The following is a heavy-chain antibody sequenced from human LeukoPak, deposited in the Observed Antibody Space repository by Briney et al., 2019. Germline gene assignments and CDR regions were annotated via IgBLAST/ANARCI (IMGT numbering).Heavy chain of an antibody. CDR3: AIIMVRGVIGY. CDR2: IDQDGSEK. V-gene: IGHV3-7*03. J-gene: IGHJ4*02. Sequence: GWVRQPPGKALEWVANIDQDGSEKYYVDSVKGRFTISRDNAKNSLYLQMNSLRAEDTAVYYCAIIMVRGVIGYWGQGTLVTVSS. D-gene: IGHD3-10*01.